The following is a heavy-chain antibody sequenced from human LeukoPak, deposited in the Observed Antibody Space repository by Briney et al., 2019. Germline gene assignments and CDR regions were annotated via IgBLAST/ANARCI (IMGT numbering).Heavy chain of an antibody. CDR3: ARVRGRIAVAARPRYFDY. J-gene: IGHJ4*02. D-gene: IGHD6-19*01. V-gene: IGHV4-30-4*01. Sequence: PSQTLSLTCTVSGGSISSGDYYWSWIRQPPGKGLEWIGYIYYSGSTYYNPSLKSRVTISVDRSKNQFSLKLSSVTAADTAVYYCARVRGRIAVAARPRYFDYWGQGTLVTVSS. CDR2: IYYSGST. CDR1: GGSISSGDYY.